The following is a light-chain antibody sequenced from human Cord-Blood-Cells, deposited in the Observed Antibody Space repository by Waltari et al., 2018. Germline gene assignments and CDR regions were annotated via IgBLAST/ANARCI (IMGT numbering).Light chain of an antibody. V-gene: IGKV3-11*01. CDR1: QSVSSY. J-gene: IGKJ2*01. CDR2: DAS. Sequence: EIVLTQSPATLSLSPGERVTLSCRASQSVSSYLAWYQQKPGQAPRLLIYDASNRATGIPARFSGSGSGTDFTLTISSLEPEDFAVYYCQQRSNWVYTFGQGTKLEIK. CDR3: QQRSNWVYT.